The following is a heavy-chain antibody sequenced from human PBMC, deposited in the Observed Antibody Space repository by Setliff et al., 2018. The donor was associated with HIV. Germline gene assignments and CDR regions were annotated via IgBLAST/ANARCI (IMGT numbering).Heavy chain of an antibody. CDR3: ARGQKMYFMITMLGGYYYYHMDV. J-gene: IGHJ6*02. Sequence: GASVKVSCKASGDTFSNYVLSWVRQAPGQGLEWMGGIVLMSGTADYAQKFHGRVTITADKSTSTDYMELSSLSSEDTAVYYCARGQKMYFMITMLGGYYYYHMDVWGQGTTVTVSS. CDR2: IVLMSGTA. D-gene: IGHD3-10*02. V-gene: IGHV1-69*06. CDR1: GDTFSNYV.